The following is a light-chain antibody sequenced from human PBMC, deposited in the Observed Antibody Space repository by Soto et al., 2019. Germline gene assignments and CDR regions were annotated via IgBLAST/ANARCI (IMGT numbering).Light chain of an antibody. CDR2: EVS. CDR3: CSYAGSPHVV. J-gene: IGLJ2*01. V-gene: IGLV2-23*02. Sequence: QSVLTQPASVSGSPGQSITISCTGTSSDVGSYNLVSWYQQHLGKAPKLMIYEVSKRPSGVSNRFSGSKSGNTASLTISGLQAEDEADYYCCSYAGSPHVVFGGGTKVTVL. CDR1: SSDVGSYNL.